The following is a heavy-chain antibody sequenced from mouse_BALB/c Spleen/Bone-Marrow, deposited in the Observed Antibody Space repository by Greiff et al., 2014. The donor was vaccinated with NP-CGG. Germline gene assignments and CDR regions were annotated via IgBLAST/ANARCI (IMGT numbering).Heavy chain of an antibody. J-gene: IGHJ4*01. Sequence: ESGPGLVAPSQSLSITCTVSGFSLTSYGVHWVRQPPGKSLEWLGVIWADGSTNYNSALMSRLSIRKDNSKSQVFLKMNSLQTDDTAMYYCARITTATGAMGYWGQGTSVTVSS. CDR3: ARITTATGAMGY. CDR1: GFSLTSYG. D-gene: IGHD1-2*01. CDR2: IWADGST. V-gene: IGHV2-9*02.